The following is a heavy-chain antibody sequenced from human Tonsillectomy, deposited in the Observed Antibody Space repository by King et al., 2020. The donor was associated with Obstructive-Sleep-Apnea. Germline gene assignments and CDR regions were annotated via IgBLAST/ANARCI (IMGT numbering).Heavy chain of an antibody. CDR1: GGTFSSYA. CDR3: ARDLLGYCSSTSCPNAFDI. D-gene: IGHD2-2*01. CDR2: IIPIFGTA. Sequence: VQLVQSGAEVKKPGSSVKVSCKASGGTFSSYAISWGRQDPGQGLEWMGGIIPIFGTANYAQKFQGRVTITADESTSTAYMEQSSLRSEDTAVYYCARDLLGYCSSTSCPNAFDIWGQGTMVTVSS. V-gene: IGHV1-69*01. J-gene: IGHJ3*02.